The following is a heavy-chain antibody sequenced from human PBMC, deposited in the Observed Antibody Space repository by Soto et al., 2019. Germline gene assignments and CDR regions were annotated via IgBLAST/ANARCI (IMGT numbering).Heavy chain of an antibody. V-gene: IGHV3-33*01. D-gene: IGHD3-3*01. CDR1: GFTFSSHN. Sequence: QVQLEESGGGVVQPGRSLRLSCAASGFTFSSHNMHWVRQAPGKGLEWVAAIWFDGSNQYYADSVKGRFTISRDNSKNTLYLQMNSRRAEETAVYYCAREAVEYYCDDWGQGTLVTVSS. J-gene: IGHJ4*02. CDR3: AREAVEYYCDD. CDR2: IWFDGSNQ.